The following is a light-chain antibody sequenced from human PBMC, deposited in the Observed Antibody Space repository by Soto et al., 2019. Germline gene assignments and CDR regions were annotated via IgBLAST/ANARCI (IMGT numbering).Light chain of an antibody. CDR3: QQYGTSPAT. CDR2: GAS. V-gene: IGKV3-20*01. CDR1: HTVSSNF. Sequence: EIVLPQSPGTLSFSPGDRATLSCSASHTVSSNFLAWYQQRPAQAPRLLIHGASTRATGITDRFSGSVSGTDFTLIISGLEPEDFAVYYCQQYGTSPATFGQGTKVDI. J-gene: IGKJ1*01.